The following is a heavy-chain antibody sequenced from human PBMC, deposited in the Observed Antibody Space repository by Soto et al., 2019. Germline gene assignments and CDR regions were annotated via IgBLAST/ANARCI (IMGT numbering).Heavy chain of an antibody. CDR3: ARQRTTVVTQAYFDH. CDR1: GESISSSSYY. D-gene: IGHD2-21*02. V-gene: IGHV4-39*01. Sequence: SETLSLTCIVSGESISSSSYYWGWIRQPPGKGLEWIGSIYYSGRTYYNPSFKSRVTISIDTSKNQFSLKLNSVTATDTAVYYCARQRTTVVTQAYFDHWGQGALVTVSS. J-gene: IGHJ4*02. CDR2: IYYSGRT.